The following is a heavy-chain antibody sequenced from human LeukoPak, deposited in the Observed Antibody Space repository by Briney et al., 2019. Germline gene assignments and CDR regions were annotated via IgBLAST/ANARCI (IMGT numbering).Heavy chain of an antibody. V-gene: IGHV4-59*01. D-gene: IGHD3-22*01. CDR3: ARARESSGYYPFDY. CDR2: ISYTGSA. Sequence: SETLSLTCTVSGGSISTYFWSWIRRPPGKGLEWIGYISYTGSANYNPSLKSRVTISVDTSKNQFSLKQSSVTAADTAVYYCARARESSGYYPFDYWGQGTLVTVSS. CDR1: GGSISTYF. J-gene: IGHJ4*02.